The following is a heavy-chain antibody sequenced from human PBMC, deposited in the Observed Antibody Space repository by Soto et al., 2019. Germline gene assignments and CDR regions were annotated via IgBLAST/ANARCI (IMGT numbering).Heavy chain of an antibody. CDR2: IYYSGST. V-gene: IGHV4-59*08. CDR3: ARYNWYFDL. CDR1: GGSISSYY. Sequence: QVQLQESGPGLVKPSETLSLTCTVSGGSISSYYWSWIRQPPGKGLERIGYIYYSGSTNYNPSPQSQVTISVGTSKNQFSLKLSSVTAADTAVYDCARYNWYFDLWGRGTLVTVSS. J-gene: IGHJ2*01.